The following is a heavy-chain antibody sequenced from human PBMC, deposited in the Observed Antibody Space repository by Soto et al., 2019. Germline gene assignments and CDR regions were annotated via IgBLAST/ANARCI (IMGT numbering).Heavy chain of an antibody. CDR2: ISAFNGNT. J-gene: IGHJ6*03. CDR3: ARDRGVAPPVAGNTHYYYYMDV. V-gene: IGHV1-18*01. Sequence: QDQLVQSGAEVKKPGASVTVSCKASGYSFTNYGVTWVRQAPGQGLEGMGWISAFNGNTHYAQNLQGRVTMTTDASASTGYMELRSLRSDDTAVYYCARDRGVAPPVAGNTHYYYYMDVWGKGTTVTVSS. CDR1: GYSFTNYG. D-gene: IGHD6-19*01.